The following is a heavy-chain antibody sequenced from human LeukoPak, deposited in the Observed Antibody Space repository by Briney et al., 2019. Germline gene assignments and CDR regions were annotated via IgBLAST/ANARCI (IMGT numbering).Heavy chain of an antibody. V-gene: IGHV3-21*04. J-gene: IGHJ6*02. CDR1: GFTFSSYS. Sequence: NPGGSLRLSCAASGFTFSSYSMNWVRQAPGKGLEWVSSISSSSSYIYYADSVKGRFTISRDNAKNSLYLQMNSLRAEDTAVYYCARRGVLWFGELFYYGMDVWGQGTTVTVSS. CDR3: ARRGVLWFGELFYYGMDV. D-gene: IGHD3-10*01. CDR2: ISSSSSYI.